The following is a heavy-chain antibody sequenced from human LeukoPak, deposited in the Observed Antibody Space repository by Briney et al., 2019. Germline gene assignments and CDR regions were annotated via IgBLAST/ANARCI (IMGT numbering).Heavy chain of an antibody. Sequence: GGSLRLSCAASGFTFSDYYMSWIRQAPGKGLEWVSYISSSGNTKYYADSVKGRFTISRDNAKNSLSLQMNSLRAEDTAVYYCARDSLTTGFCYWGQGTLVTVSS. V-gene: IGHV3-11*04. CDR3: ARDSLTTGFCY. CDR1: GFTFSDYY. J-gene: IGHJ4*02. D-gene: IGHD4-17*01. CDR2: ISSSGNTK.